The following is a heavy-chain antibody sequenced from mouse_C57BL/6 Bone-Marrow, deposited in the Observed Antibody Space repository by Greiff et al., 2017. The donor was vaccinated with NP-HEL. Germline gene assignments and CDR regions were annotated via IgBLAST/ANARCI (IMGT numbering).Heavy chain of an antibody. Sequence: EVQLQQSGAELVRPGASVKLSCTASGFNIKDAYMHWVKQRPEQGLEWIGWIDPENGDTEYASKFQGKATITADTSSNTAYLQLSSLTSEDTAVYYCTTLITTVVAPFADWGQGTLVTVSA. CDR1: GFNIKDAY. CDR3: TTLITTVVAPFAD. V-gene: IGHV14-4*01. CDR2: IDPENGDT. D-gene: IGHD1-1*01. J-gene: IGHJ3*01.